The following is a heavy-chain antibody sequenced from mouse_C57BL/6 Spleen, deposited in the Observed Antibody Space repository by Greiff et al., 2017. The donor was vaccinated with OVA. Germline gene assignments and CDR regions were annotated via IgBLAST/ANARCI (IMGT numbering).Heavy chain of an antibody. D-gene: IGHD2-4*01. V-gene: IGHV5-17*01. CDR3: ARRRDYDYEFYAMDY. CDR2: ISRGSSTI. Sequence: DVHLVESGGGLVKPGGSLKLSCAASGFTFSDYGMHWVRQAPEKGLEWVAYISRGSSTIYYADTVKGRFTISRDNAKTTLFLQMTSLRAEDTARYYCARRRDYDYEFYAMDYWGQGTSVTVSS. CDR1: GFTFSDYG. J-gene: IGHJ4*01.